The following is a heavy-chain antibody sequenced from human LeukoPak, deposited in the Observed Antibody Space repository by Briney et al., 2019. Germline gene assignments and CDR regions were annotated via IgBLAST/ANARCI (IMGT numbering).Heavy chain of an antibody. CDR3: ARGDGVTIFGVVIPDAFDI. CDR2: IYYSGST. CDR1: GGSISSYY. V-gene: IGHV4-59*01. J-gene: IGHJ3*02. Sequence: SETLSLTCTVSGGSISSYYWGWIRQPPGKGLEWIGYIYYSGSTNYNPSLKSRVTISVDTSKNQFSLKLSSVTAADTAVYYCARGDGVTIFGVVIPDAFDIWGQGTMVTVSS. D-gene: IGHD3-3*01.